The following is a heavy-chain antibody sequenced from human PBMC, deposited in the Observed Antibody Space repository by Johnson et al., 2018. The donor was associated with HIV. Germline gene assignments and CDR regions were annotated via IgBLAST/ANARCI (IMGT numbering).Heavy chain of an antibody. V-gene: IGHV3-11*04. CDR2: ISSSRSTI. CDR3: ASGSSRGYGGCDAVDI. Sequence: VQLVESGGGLVQPGGSLRLSCAASAFMFSDYYISWIRQAPGKGLEWVSSISSSRSTIYYADSVKGRFTISRDNAKNTLYLQMNSLRAEDTAVYYCASGSSRGYGGCDAVDIWGQGTMVSVS. D-gene: IGHD6-25*01. CDR1: AFMFSDYY. J-gene: IGHJ3*02.